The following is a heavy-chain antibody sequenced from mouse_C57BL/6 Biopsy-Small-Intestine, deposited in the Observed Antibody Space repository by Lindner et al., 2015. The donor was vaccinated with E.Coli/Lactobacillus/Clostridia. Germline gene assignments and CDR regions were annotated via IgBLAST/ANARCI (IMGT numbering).Heavy chain of an antibody. J-gene: IGHJ2*01. CDR2: IDPEDGET. Sequence: VQLQESGAELVKPGASVKLSCTASGFNIKDYYMHWVNQRTEQGLEWIGRIDPEDGETLYAPKFQGKATITSDTSSNTAYLQLSSLTYEDTAVYYCARDYGSSSLFGYWGQGTTLTVSS. V-gene: IGHV14-2*01. D-gene: IGHD1-1*01. CDR3: ARDYGSSSLFGY. CDR1: GFNIKDYY.